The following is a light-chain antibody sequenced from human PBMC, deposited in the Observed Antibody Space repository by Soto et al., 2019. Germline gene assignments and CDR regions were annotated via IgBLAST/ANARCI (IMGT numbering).Light chain of an antibody. CDR3: QQYGSSPWT. CDR2: DAS. Sequence: EIVLTQSPGTLSLSPGERATLSCRASQTISSNYLAWYQQKPGQAPRLLIYDASNRATGIPDRFSGDGSGTDFSLTISRLEPEDFAVYHCQQYGSSPWTFGLGTKVEIK. CDR1: QTISSNY. J-gene: IGKJ1*01. V-gene: IGKV3-20*01.